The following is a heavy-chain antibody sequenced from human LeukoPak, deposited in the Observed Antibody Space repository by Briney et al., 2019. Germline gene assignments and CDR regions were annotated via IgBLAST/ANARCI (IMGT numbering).Heavy chain of an antibody. J-gene: IGHJ4*02. Sequence: SETLSLTCTVSGGSISSSTYYWGWIRQPPGKGLEWIGSIYYSGSTYYNPSLKSRVTISVDTSKNQFSLKLTSVTAADTAVYYCAREDYNFLWGQGTLVTVSS. CDR3: AREDYNFL. CDR1: GGSISSSTYY. V-gene: IGHV4-39*07. CDR2: IYYSGST. D-gene: IGHD3-3*01.